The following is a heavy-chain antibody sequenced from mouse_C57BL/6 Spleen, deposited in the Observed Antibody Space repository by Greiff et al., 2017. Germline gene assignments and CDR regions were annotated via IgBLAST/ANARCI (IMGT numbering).Heavy chain of an antibody. D-gene: IGHD1-1*01. Sequence: QVQLQQPGAELVKPGASVKLSCKASGYTFTSYWMQWVKQRPGQGLEWIGEIDPSDSYTNYNQKFKGKATLTVDTSSSTAYMQLRNLTSEDSAVYYCARWYYYGSSPYFDYWGQGTTLTVSA. CDR1: GYTFTSYW. J-gene: IGHJ2*01. CDR2: IDPSDSYT. CDR3: ARWYYYGSSPYFDY. V-gene: IGHV1-50*01.